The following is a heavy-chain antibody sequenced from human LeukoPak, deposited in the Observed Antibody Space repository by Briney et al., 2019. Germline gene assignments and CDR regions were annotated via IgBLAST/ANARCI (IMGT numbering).Heavy chain of an antibody. D-gene: IGHD3-10*01. V-gene: IGHV3-23*01. CDR1: GFTFDSYS. J-gene: IGHJ4*02. CDR2: ISGGGGTT. CDR3: TKELYIRAFILAY. Sequence: GGSLRLSCATSGFTFDSYSMSWVRQARQAPGKGLEWVSTISGGGGTTYYGDSVKGRFTISRDNSKNTLYLRMNSLRAEDTAVYYCTKELYIRAFILAYWGQGTLLTVSA.